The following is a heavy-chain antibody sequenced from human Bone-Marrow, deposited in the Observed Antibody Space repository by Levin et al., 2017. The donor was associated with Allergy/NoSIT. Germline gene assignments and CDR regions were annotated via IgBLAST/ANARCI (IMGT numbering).Heavy chain of an antibody. Sequence: GGSLRLSCAASGFIFSTYAMHWVRQAPGKGLEWVALISYDGNDKYYADSVKGRFTVSRDNSKNTVYLQVNSLRAEDTAVYYCAKVGSTGYYYTFYFDYWGQGTRVTVSS. CDR1: GFIFSTYA. V-gene: IGHV3-30*04. CDR3: AKVGSTGYYYTFYFDY. CDR2: ISYDGNDK. J-gene: IGHJ4*02. D-gene: IGHD3-22*01.